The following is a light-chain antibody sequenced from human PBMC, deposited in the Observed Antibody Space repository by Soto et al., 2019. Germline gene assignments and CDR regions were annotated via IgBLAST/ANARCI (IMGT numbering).Light chain of an antibody. Sequence: ELVKTKYPATLSVSPGERATLSCRASQSVSINLAWYQQKPGQAPRLLIYGASTRATGIPARFSGSGSGTEFTLTISSLQSEDFAVYYCQQYKNWPYTFGQGTKLEIK. V-gene: IGKV3-15*01. CDR2: GAS. J-gene: IGKJ2*01. CDR1: QSVSIN. CDR3: QQYKNWPYT.